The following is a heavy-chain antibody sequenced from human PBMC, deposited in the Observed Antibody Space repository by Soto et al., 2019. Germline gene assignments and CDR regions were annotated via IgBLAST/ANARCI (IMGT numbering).Heavy chain of an antibody. CDR3: AKDSYHGSGSYITPYYFDS. D-gene: IGHD3-10*01. CDR2: ISGSGQRT. Sequence: EVQLLESGGGLVQPGGSLRLSCAASGFTFNNYAMSWVRQAPGKGLEWVSVISGSGQRTSYADSVKGRFTVSRDNSKNTVDLHMKSLRAEDTAVYCCAKDSYHGSGSYITPYYFDSWGQGTLITVSS. J-gene: IGHJ4*02. CDR1: GFTFNNYA. V-gene: IGHV3-23*01.